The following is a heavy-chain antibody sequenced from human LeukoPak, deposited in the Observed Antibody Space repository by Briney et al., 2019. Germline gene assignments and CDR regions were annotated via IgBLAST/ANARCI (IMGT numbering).Heavy chain of an antibody. CDR3: ARDPELYGFGELSRDYYYGMDV. CDR1: GYTFTSYD. Sequence: GASVKVSCKASGYTFTSYDINWVRQATGQGLEWMGWMNPNSGNTGYAQKLQGRVTMTTDTSTSTAYMELRSLRSDDTAVYYCARDPELYGFGELSRDYYYGMDVWGQGTTVTVSS. CDR2: MNPNSGNT. J-gene: IGHJ6*02. D-gene: IGHD3-10*01. V-gene: IGHV1-8*01.